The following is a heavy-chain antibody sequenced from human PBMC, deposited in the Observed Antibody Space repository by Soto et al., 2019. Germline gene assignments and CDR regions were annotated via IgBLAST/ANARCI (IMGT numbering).Heavy chain of an antibody. CDR1: GGSASCNSAA. CDR3: ARDPFWEYYYYGMDV. D-gene: IGHD3-10*01. CDR2: TYYRFKWYN. Sequence: SPTPSLTFAISGGSASCNSAALNWIRQSPSGGLEWLGRTYYRFKWYNDYAVSVKSRITINPDTSKNQFSLQLNSVTPEDTAVYYCARDPFWEYYYYGMDVWGQGTKVTVSS. J-gene: IGHJ6*02. V-gene: IGHV6-1*01.